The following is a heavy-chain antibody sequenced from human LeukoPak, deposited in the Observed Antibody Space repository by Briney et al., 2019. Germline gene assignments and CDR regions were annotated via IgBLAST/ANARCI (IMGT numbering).Heavy chain of an antibody. V-gene: IGHV4-39*07. J-gene: IGHJ4*02. CDR2: IYYSGST. CDR3: AKATYYDFWSGYPQFDY. CDR1: GGSISSSSYY. D-gene: IGHD3-3*01. Sequence: SETLSLTCTVSGGSISSSSYYWGWIRQPPGKGLEWIGSIYYSGSTYYNPSLKSRVTISVDTSKNQFSLKLSSVTAADTAVYYCAKATYYDFWSGYPQFDYWGQGTLVTVSS.